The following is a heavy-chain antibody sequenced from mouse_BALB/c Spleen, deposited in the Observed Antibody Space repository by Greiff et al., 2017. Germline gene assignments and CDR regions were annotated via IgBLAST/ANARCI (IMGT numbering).Heavy chain of an antibody. CDR1: GFTFSSYT. Sequence: EVMLVESGGGLVQPGGSRKLSCAASGFTFSSYTMSWVRQTPEKRLEWVAYISNGGGSTYYPDTVKGRFTISRDNAKNTLYLQMSSLKSEDTAMYYCARQGLLGAMDYWGQGTSVTVSS. D-gene: IGHD2-13*01. J-gene: IGHJ4*01. CDR3: ARQGLLGAMDY. CDR2: ISNGGGST. V-gene: IGHV5-12-2*01.